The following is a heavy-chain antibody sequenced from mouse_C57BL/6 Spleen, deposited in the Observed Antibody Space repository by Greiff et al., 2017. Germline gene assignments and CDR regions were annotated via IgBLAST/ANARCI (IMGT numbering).Heavy chain of an antibody. J-gene: IGHJ3*01. D-gene: IGHD3-3*01. CDR1: GYSFTGYY. Sequence: EVQLQQSGPELVKPGASVKISCKASGYSFTGYYMNWVKQSPEKSLEWIGEINPSTGGTTYNQKFKAKATLTVDKSSSTAYMQLKSLTSEDSAVYYCARGGPSAWFAYWGQGTLVTVSA. CDR2: INPSTGGT. CDR3: ARGGPSAWFAY. V-gene: IGHV1-42*01.